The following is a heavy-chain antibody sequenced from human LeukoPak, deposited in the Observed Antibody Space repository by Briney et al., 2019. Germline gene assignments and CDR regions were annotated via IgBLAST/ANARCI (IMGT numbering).Heavy chain of an antibody. V-gene: IGHV4-4*07. J-gene: IGHJ4*02. Sequence: SEALSLTCTVSGGSITSYYWTYIRQPAGKGLEWIGRIHSSGGTNYSPSLKSRVTMSLDTSKNQFSLNLSSVTAADTAIYYCAREFSGTSIAARVFDSWGQGTLVTVSS. CDR3: AREFSGTSIAARVFDS. D-gene: IGHD6-6*01. CDR1: GGSITSYY. CDR2: IHSSGGT.